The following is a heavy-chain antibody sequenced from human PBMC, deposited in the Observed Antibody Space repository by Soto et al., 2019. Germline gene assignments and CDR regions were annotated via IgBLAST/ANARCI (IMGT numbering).Heavy chain of an antibody. CDR3: GRVGHYYYGMDV. Sequence: ASVKVSCKASGYTFTSYGISWVRQAPGQRLEWMGWINAGNDNTKYSQKFQGRVTITRDTSASTVYMELSSLSSEDTAVYYCGRVGHYYYGMDVWGQGTTVTVSS. J-gene: IGHJ6*02. CDR2: INAGNDNT. CDR1: GYTFTSYG. D-gene: IGHD3-3*01. V-gene: IGHV1-3*01.